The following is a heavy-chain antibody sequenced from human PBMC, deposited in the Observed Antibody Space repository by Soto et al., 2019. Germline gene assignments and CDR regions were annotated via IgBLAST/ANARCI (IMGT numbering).Heavy chain of an antibody. V-gene: IGHV4-59*08. CDR1: GGSLSGYY. CDR2: IYYSGGT. Sequence: SETLSLTCTVTGGSLSGYYWMWIRQPPGKGLEWMGYIYYSGGTNYNPSLQSRVTMSVDTSNNQFSLRLNSVTAADTAVYYCARQHYYDSSGYYTWNWGQGTLVTVSS. D-gene: IGHD3-22*01. CDR3: ARQHYYDSSGYYTWN. J-gene: IGHJ4*02.